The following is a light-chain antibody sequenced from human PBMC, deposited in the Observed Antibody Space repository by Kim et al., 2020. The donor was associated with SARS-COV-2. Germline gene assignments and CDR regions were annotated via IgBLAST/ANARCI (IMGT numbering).Light chain of an antibody. CDR2: DTS. V-gene: IGKV3-11*01. CDR3: QQSSEWPPA. J-gene: IGKJ1*01. CDR1: QSVRSY. Sequence: EIVLTQSPATLSLSPGERATLSCRASQSVRSYIAWYQQKPGQAPRLLIHDTSGRATGIPARFSGSGSGTEFTLTISSLEPEDFAIYYCQQSSEWPPAFGEGTKVEIK.